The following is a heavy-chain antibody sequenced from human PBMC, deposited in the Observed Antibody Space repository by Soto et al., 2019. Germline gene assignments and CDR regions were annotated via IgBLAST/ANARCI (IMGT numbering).Heavy chain of an antibody. J-gene: IGHJ4*02. CDR3: AKGGPFEYYDSSGYPYYFDY. V-gene: IGHV3-30*18. Sequence: GGSLRLSCAASGFTFSSYGMHWVRQAPGKGLEWVAVISYDGSNKYYADSVKGRFTISRDNSKNTLYLQMNSLRAEDTAVYYCAKGGPFEYYDSSGYPYYFDYWGQGTLVTVSS. D-gene: IGHD3-22*01. CDR1: GFTFSSYG. CDR2: ISYDGSNK.